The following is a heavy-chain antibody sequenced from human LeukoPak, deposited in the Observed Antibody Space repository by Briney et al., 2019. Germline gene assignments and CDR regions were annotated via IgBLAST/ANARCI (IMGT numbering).Heavy chain of an antibody. D-gene: IGHD3-10*01. Sequence: SETLSLTCTVSGGSISSGDYYWNWIRQPPGKGLEWIGYIHYSGSTFYNLSLKSRVTISVDRSKNQFSLELTSVTAADTAVYYCAKGELFHDYWGQGTLVAVSS. V-gene: IGHV4-30-4*01. J-gene: IGHJ4*02. CDR2: IHYSGST. CDR3: AKGELFHDY. CDR1: GGSISSGDYY.